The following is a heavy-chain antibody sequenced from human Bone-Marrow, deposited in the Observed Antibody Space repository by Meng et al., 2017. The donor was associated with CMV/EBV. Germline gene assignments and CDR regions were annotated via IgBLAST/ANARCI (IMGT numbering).Heavy chain of an antibody. CDR1: GFTFSSYG. CDR3: ARSIKLMVYAD. CDR2: IYSGGST. J-gene: IGHJ4*02. V-gene: IGHV3-NL1*01. D-gene: IGHD2-8*01. Sequence: GESLKISCAASGFTFSSYGMHWVRQAPGKGLEWVSVIYSGGSTYYADSVKGRFAISRDNSKNTLYLQMNSLRAEDTAVYYCARSIKLMVYADWGQGTLVTVSS.